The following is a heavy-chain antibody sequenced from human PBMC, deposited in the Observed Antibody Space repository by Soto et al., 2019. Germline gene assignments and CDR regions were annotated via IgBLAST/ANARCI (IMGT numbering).Heavy chain of an antibody. CDR1: GGSISSYY. Sequence: SETLSLTCTVSGGSISSYYWSWIRQPPGKGLEWIGYIYYSGSTNYNPSLKSRVTISVDTSKNQFSLKLSSVTAADTAVYYCARXGDYKYYYYYYMDVWGKGTTVTVSS. V-gene: IGHV4-59*01. D-gene: IGHD4-17*01. CDR3: ARXGDYKYYYYYYMDV. CDR2: IYYSGST. J-gene: IGHJ6*03.